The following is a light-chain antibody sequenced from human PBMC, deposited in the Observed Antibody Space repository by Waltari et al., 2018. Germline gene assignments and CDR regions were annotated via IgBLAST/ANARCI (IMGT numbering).Light chain of an antibody. V-gene: IGKV1-5*03. CDR3: QQYNSYLYT. Sequence: DILMTQSPSTLSASVGDRVNITCRASQSISSWLAWYQQKPGKVPKLLIYKASSLESGVPSRFSGSGSGTEFTLTISSLQPDDFATYYCQQYNSYLYTFGQGTKLEIK. CDR1: QSISSW. CDR2: KAS. J-gene: IGKJ2*01.